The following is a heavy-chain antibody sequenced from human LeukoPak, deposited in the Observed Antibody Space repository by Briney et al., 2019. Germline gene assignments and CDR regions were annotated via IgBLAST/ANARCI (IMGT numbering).Heavy chain of an antibody. CDR2: ISYDGSKK. J-gene: IGHJ4*02. Sequence: GGSLRLSCVASGFTFSSYAMHWVRQAPGKGLEWVAVISYDGSKKYYADSVKGRFTVSRDSSKNTLYLEMSSLRADDTAVYYCARVLYTSGWFGTFAYWGQGTLVTVSS. V-gene: IGHV3-30-3*01. D-gene: IGHD6-19*01. CDR3: ARVLYTSGWFGTFAY. CDR1: GFTFSSYA.